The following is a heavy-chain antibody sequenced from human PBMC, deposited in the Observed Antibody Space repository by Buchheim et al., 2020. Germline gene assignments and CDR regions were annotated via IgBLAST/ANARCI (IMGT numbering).Heavy chain of an antibody. CDR3: ASEATSGWYPDPYNWFDP. Sequence: QLQLQESGPGLVKPSETLSLTCTVSGGSISSSSYYWGWIRQPPGKELEWIGSIYYSGSTYYNPSLKSRVTISVDTSKNQFSLKLSSVTAADTAVYYCASEATSGWYPDPYNWFDPWGQGTL. D-gene: IGHD6-19*01. CDR1: GGSISSSSYY. J-gene: IGHJ5*02. V-gene: IGHV4-39*01. CDR2: IYYSGST.